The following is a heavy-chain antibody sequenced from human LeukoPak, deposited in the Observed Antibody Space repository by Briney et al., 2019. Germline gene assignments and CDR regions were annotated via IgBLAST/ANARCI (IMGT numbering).Heavy chain of an antibody. Sequence: KPSETLSLTCTVSGDSISDYYWSWIRQPPGKGLEWIGEVYYSGSTHYNPSLKSRLTISVDTSKNQFSLRLRSVTAADTAMYYCARELDGDGGWSDPWGQGTLVTVSS. CDR3: ARELDGDGGWSDP. D-gene: IGHD5-24*01. J-gene: IGHJ5*02. CDR2: VYYSGST. V-gene: IGHV4-59*01. CDR1: GDSISDYY.